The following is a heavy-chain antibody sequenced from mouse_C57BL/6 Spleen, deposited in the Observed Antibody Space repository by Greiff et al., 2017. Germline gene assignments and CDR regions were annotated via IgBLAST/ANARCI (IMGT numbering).Heavy chain of an antibody. CDR2: SRNKANDYTT. V-gene: IGHV7-1*01. D-gene: IGHD2-12*01. CDR1: GFTFSDFY. J-gene: IGHJ4*01. Sequence: EVMLVESGGGLVQSGRSLRLSCATSGFTFSDFYMEWVRQAPGKGLEWIAASRNKANDYTTEYSASVKGRFIVSRDTSQSILYLQMNALRAEDTAIYYCARDGYGGAMDYWGQGTSVTVSS. CDR3: ARDGYGGAMDY.